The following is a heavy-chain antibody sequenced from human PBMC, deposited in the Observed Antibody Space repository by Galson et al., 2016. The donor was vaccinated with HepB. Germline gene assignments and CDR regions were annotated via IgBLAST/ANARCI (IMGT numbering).Heavy chain of an antibody. Sequence: LRLSCAASGLPFSRCDMHWVRQATGKGLEWVSAIGTAGDTYYPGSVRGRFTISRENSKNSLYLQMNSLTAGDTAVYYCARGKFDCSGGTCHYYGMDVWGKGTPVTVSS. CDR2: IGTAGDT. CDR1: GLPFSRCD. V-gene: IGHV3-13*01. CDR3: ARGKFDCSGGTCHYYGMDV. J-gene: IGHJ6*04. D-gene: IGHD2-15*01.